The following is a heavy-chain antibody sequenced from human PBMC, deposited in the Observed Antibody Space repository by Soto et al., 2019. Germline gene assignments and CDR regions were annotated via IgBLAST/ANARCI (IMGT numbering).Heavy chain of an antibody. J-gene: IGHJ4*01. CDR3: ARSVEGHFDF. Sequence: EVQLVESGGGLVQPGGSLGLSCSASGFTFRVYSMNWVRQAPVKGLEWVSYITSDERTIHYADSVKGRFTISRDNAKNSVYLQMTSLRDEDTAVYYCARSVEGHFDFWGQGILVTVSS. V-gene: IGHV3-48*02. CDR1: GFTFRVYS. D-gene: IGHD6-19*01. CDR2: ITSDERTI.